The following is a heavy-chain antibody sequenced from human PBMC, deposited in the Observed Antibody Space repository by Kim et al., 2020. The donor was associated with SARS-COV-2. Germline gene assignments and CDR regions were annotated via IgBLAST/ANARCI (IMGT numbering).Heavy chain of an antibody. D-gene: IGHD1-26*01. V-gene: IGHV4-39*01. Sequence: YNPSLKSRVTISVDTSKNQFSLKLSSVTAADTAGYYCARHLVGATFSIDYWGQGTLVTVSS. J-gene: IGHJ4*02. CDR3: ARHLVGATFSIDY.